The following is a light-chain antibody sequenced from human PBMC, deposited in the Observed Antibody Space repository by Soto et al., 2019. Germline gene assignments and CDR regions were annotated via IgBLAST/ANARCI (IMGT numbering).Light chain of an antibody. CDR3: MQALQTPWA. V-gene: IGKV2-28*01. J-gene: IGKJ1*01. CDR1: QSLLQTNGYNY. CDR2: LGS. Sequence: DIVMTQSPLSLPVTPGEPASISCRSSQSLLQTNGYNYLDWYLQKPGQSPQLLIYLGSNRASGVPDRFSGSGSGTDFTLKISRVEAEDVGVHYCMQALQTPWAFGQGTKVAIK.